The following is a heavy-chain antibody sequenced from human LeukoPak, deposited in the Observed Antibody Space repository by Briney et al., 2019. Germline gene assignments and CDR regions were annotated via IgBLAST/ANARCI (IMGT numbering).Heavy chain of an antibody. V-gene: IGHV1-46*01. CDR1: GYTFTNYY. CDR3: ARDGVAGTYYFDQ. Sequence: ASVKVSCKASGYTFTNYYIHWVRRAPGQGLEWMGMISPSGGSTSYPQRFQGRVTMTRDTSTSTAYMELSSLRSEDTAVYFGARDGVAGTYYFDQWGQGTLVTVSS. CDR2: ISPSGGST. D-gene: IGHD6-19*01. J-gene: IGHJ4*02.